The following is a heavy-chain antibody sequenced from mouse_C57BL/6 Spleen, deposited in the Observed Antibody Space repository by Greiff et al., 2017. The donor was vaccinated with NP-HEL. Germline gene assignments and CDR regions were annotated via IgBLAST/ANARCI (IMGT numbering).Heavy chain of an antibody. CDR2: IYPGDGDT. Sequence: QVQLKHSGPELVKPGASVKISCKASGYAFSSSWMNWVKQRPGKGLEWIGRIYPGDGDTNYNGKCKGKVTLTADKSSSTAYMQLSSLTSEDSAVYFCARSRVYYAMDYWGQGTSVTVSS. J-gene: IGHJ4*01. CDR1: GYAFSSSW. V-gene: IGHV1-82*01. CDR3: ARSRVYYAMDY.